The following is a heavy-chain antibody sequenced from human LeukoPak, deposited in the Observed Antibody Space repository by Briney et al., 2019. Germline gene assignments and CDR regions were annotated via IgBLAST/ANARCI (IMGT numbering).Heavy chain of an antibody. J-gene: IGHJ4*02. V-gene: IGHV3-23*01. Sequence: AGGSLRLSCAASGFIFSSYAMNWVRQAPGKGLEWVSAISGGGSTTYYADSVEGRFTLSRDNSKNTLYLQMNSLRVEDTAVYYCAKGQLAAAATMDNCGQGTLATVSS. CDR1: GFIFSSYA. D-gene: IGHD6-13*01. CDR3: AKGQLAAAATMDN. CDR2: ISGGGSTT.